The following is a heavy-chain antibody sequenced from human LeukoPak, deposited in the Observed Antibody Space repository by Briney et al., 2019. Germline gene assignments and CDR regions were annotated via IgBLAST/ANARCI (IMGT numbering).Heavy chain of an antibody. D-gene: IGHD2-2*01. Sequence: GGSLRLSCAASGFTVSSNYMSWVRQAPGRGLEWVSVIYTGGSTYYADSVKGRFTISRDNSKNTLYLQMNSLRAEDTAVYYCVRGNQRALDYWGQGTLVTVSS. J-gene: IGHJ4*02. CDR3: VRGNQRALDY. CDR2: IYTGGST. V-gene: IGHV3-53*01. CDR1: GFTVSSNY.